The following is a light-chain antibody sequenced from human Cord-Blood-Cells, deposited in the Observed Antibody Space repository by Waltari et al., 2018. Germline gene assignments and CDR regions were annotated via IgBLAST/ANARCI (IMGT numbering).Light chain of an antibody. CDR1: SSDVGGYHY. Sequence: QSALTQPPSASGSPGQSVTISCTGTSSDVGGYHYVSWYQQHPGKAPKRRIYEVSKRPSGVPDRFSGSKSGNTASLTVSGLQAEDEADYYCSSYAGSNNFVFGTGTKVTVL. CDR3: SSYAGSNNFV. J-gene: IGLJ1*01. CDR2: EVS. V-gene: IGLV2-8*01.